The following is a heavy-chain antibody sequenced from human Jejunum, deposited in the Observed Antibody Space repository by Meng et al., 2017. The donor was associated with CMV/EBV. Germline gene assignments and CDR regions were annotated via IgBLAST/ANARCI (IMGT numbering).Heavy chain of an antibody. J-gene: IGHJ5*02. CDR3: AKKISSGYYLNWFDP. CDR2: VYHSGTT. D-gene: IGHD3-22*01. Sequence: SDDSISNNNEWTWVRQSPGKGLEWIGEVYHSGTTNYNPSLKSRVTISVDRSKKQFFLKMTSLTAADTAVYYCAKKISSGYYLNWFDPWGRGTLVTVSS. V-gene: IGHV4-4*02. CDR1: DDSISNNNE.